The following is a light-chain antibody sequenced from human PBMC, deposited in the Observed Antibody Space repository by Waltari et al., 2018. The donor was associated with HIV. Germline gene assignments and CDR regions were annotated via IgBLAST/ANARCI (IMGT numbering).Light chain of an antibody. Sequence: QSALTQPPSASGSPGQSVPISCTGTSSDVGGYNYVSWYQQHPGKAPKLMIYEVSKRPSGVPDRFSGSKSGNTASLTVSGLQAEDEADYYCSSYAGSSIVVFGGGTNLTVL. CDR1: SSDVGGYNY. V-gene: IGLV2-8*01. CDR3: SSYAGSSIVV. CDR2: EVS. J-gene: IGLJ2*01.